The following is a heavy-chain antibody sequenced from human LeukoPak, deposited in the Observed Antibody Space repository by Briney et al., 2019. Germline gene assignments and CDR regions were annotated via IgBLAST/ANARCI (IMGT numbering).Heavy chain of an antibody. J-gene: IGHJ6*02. V-gene: IGHV3-23*01. CDR2: ISGSGGST. D-gene: IGHD3-10*01. CDR1: GFTFSSYG. Sequence: GGSLGLSCAASGFTFSSYGMSWVRQAPGKGLEWVSAISGSGGSTYYADSVKGRFTISRDNSKNTLYLQMNSLRAEDTAVYYCAKGATMVRGETDVWGQGTTVTVSS. CDR3: AKGATMVRGETDV.